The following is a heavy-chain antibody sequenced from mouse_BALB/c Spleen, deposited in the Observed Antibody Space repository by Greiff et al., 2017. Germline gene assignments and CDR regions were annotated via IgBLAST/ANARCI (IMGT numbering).Heavy chain of an antibody. V-gene: IGHV14-4*02. J-gene: IGHJ2*01. CDR3: NGYYLDY. Sequence: VQLQQSGAELVRSGASVKLSCTASGFNIKDYYMHWVKQRPEQGLEWIGWIDPENGDTEYAPKFQGKATMTADTSSNTAYLQLSSLTSEDTAVYYCNGYYLDYWGQGTTLTVSS. CDR2: IDPENGDT. CDR1: GFNIKDYY.